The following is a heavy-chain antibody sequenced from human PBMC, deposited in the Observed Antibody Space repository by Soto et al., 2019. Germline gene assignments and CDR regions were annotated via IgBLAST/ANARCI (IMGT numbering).Heavy chain of an antibody. V-gene: IGHV3-21*01. CDR2: ISSSSSYI. CDR1: GFTFSSYS. CDR3: ARGALLLRFLEWLSNAGGMDV. J-gene: IGHJ6*02. D-gene: IGHD3-3*01. Sequence: GESLKISCAASGFTFSSYSMNWVRQAPGKGLEWVSSISSSSSYIYYADSVKGRFTISRDNAKNSLYLQMNSLRAEDTAVYYCARGALLLRFLEWLSNAGGMDVWGQGTTVTVSS.